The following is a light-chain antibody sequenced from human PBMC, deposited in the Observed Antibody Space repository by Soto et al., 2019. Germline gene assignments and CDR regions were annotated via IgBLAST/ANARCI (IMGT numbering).Light chain of an antibody. Sequence: DIQMTQSPSSLSASVGDRVTITCRASQTISNYLNWYQQKPGKAPKLLIYAASSLPSGVPSRFSGSGSATDFTLTISSLQPEDFATYYCQQSYSTPFTFGPGTKVDIK. V-gene: IGKV1-39*01. J-gene: IGKJ3*01. CDR1: QTISNY. CDR3: QQSYSTPFT. CDR2: AAS.